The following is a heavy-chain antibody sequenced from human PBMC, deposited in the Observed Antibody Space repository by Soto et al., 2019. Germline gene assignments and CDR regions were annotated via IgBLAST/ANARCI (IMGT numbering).Heavy chain of an antibody. D-gene: IGHD1-1*01. J-gene: IGHJ5*02. Sequence: GGSLRLSCAASGFTFSIYSMNWVRQAPGKGLEWVSSISTRSDYTFYADSVKGRFTISRDNAKNSLYLQMNSLRAEDTAVYYCASPGYFDPWGQGTLVTVSS. V-gene: IGHV3-21*01. CDR3: ASPGYFDP. CDR2: ISTRSDYT. CDR1: GFTFSIYS.